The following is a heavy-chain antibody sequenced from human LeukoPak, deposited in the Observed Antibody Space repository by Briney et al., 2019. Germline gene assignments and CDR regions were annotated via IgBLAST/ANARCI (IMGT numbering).Heavy chain of an antibody. Sequence: GGSLRLSCAASGFTFSSYEMNWVRQAPGKGLEWDSYISSSGSTIYYADSVKGRFTISRDNAKNSLYLQMNSLRAEDTAVYYCAREGDGAFDYWGQGTLVTVSS. CDR1: GFTFSSYE. D-gene: IGHD4/OR15-4a*01. CDR2: ISSSGSTI. J-gene: IGHJ4*02. V-gene: IGHV3-48*03. CDR3: AREGDGAFDY.